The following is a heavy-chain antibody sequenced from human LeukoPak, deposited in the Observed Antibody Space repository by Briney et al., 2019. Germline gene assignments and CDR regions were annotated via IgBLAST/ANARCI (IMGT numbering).Heavy chain of an antibody. J-gene: IGHJ4*02. Sequence: SETLSLTCAVYGGSFSGYYWSWIRQPPGKGLKWIGEINHSGSTNYNPSLESRVTISVDTSKNQFSLKLNSVTAADTAVYYCASLKTPGLFDYWGQGTLVPVSS. V-gene: IGHV4-34*01. CDR2: INHSGST. D-gene: IGHD4-23*01. CDR3: ASLKTPGLFDY. CDR1: GGSFSGYY.